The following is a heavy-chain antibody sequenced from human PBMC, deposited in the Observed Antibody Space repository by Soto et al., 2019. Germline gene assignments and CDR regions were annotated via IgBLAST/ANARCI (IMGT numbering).Heavy chain of an antibody. D-gene: IGHD2-2*01. CDR3: AMPGCTXTSCYPGVSDDYHGMDV. Sequence: PGESLKISCKGSGYNFTTYWISWVRQMPGKGLEWMGRIDPSDSYTNYSPSFQGHVTISADKSISTVYLQWSSLKASDTAMYYCAMPGCTXTSCYPGVSDDYHGMDVWGQGTTVTVSS. CDR2: IDPSDSYT. CDR1: GYNFTTYW. V-gene: IGHV5-10-1*01. J-gene: IGHJ6*02.